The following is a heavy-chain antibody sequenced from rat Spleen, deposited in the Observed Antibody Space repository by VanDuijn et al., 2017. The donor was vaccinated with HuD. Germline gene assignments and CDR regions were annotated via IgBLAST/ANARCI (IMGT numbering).Heavy chain of an antibody. CDR2: ITYNGGSA. CDR3: TRGPPMDA. V-gene: IGHV5-31*01. CDR1: GFTFNNDW. J-gene: IGHJ4*01. D-gene: IGHD3-1*01. Sequence: EVQLVESGGGLVHPGRSPKLSCVASGFTFNNDWMTWIRQPPGKGLEWVASITYNGGSAYYPDSVKGRFTISRDNAKRTLYLQMNSLRSEDTATYYCTRGPPMDAWGQGASVTVSS.